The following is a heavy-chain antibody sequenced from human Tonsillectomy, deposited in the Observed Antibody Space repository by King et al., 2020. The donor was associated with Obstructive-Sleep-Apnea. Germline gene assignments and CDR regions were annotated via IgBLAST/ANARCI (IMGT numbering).Heavy chain of an antibody. CDR2: IYYSETT. D-gene: IGHD5-12*01. CDR3: ARLGSGYLFDY. J-gene: IGHJ4*02. CDR1: DGSISSYY. V-gene: IGHV4-59*08. Sequence: VQLQESGPGLVKPSETLSLTCTVSDGSISSYYWSWIRQPPGKGLEWIGYIYYSETTNYNPSLKSRVTISMDTSKNQCSLRLSSVTAADTAVYYCARLGSGYLFDYWGQGALVTVSS.